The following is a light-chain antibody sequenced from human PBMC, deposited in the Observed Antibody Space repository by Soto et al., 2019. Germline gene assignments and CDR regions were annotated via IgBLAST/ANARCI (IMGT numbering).Light chain of an antibody. CDR3: QQSYSTPIT. V-gene: IGKV1-39*01. CDR1: QTISSW. J-gene: IGKJ5*01. Sequence: DVQMTQSPSSLSGSVVGTVIITCLASQTISSWLAWYQQKPGKAPKLLIYTASTLKSGVPSRFSGSGSGTDFTLTISSLQPEDFATYYCQQSYSTPITLGQGTRLEIK. CDR2: TAS.